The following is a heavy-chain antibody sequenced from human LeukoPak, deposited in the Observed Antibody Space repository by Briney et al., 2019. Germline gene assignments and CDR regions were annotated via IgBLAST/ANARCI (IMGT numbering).Heavy chain of an antibody. J-gene: IGHJ5*02. Sequence: ASVNVSFKASVYTFTNFYMHWVRQAPGQGLEWMGVINPSGCNTSYAQKFRGRVTMTRDTSTRTVYMELSSLTSEDTAVYYCARDDNGDNWFDPWGQGTLVTVSS. CDR2: INPSGCNT. CDR1: VYTFTNFY. V-gene: IGHV1-46*01. CDR3: ARDDNGDNWFDP. D-gene: IGHD4-17*01.